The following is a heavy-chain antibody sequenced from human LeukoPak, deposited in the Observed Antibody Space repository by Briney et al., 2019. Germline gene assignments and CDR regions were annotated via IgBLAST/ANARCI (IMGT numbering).Heavy chain of an antibody. CDR3: ARAAVTTSSLDS. D-gene: IGHD4-17*01. CDR2: MYHRGNS. J-gene: IGHJ4*02. CDR1: GYSISTGYY. V-gene: IGHV4-38-2*02. Sequence: SETLSLTCNVSGYSISTGYYCAWIRQPPGKGLEWIGAMYHRGNSYYNPSLKRRVTISLDMSKNQFSLKLNSVTAADTAVYYCARAAVTTSSLDSWGQGTLVTVSS.